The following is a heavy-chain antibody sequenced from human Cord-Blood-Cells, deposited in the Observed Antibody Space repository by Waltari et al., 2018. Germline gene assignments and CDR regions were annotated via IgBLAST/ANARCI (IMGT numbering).Heavy chain of an antibody. CDR2: IYYSGST. CDR1: GGSISSSSYY. V-gene: IGHV4-39*01. D-gene: IGHD6-6*01. J-gene: IGHJ4*02. Sequence: QLQLQESGPGLVKPSETLSLTCTVSGGSISSSSYYWGWIRQPPGKGLEWIGSIYYSGSTYSAPSLKSRVTISVDTSKNQFSLKLSSVTAADTAVYYCARSRNFDYWGQGTLVTVSS. CDR3: ARSRNFDY.